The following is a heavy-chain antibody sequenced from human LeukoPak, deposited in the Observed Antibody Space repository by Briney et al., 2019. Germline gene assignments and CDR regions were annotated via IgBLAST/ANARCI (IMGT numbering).Heavy chain of an antibody. D-gene: IGHD2-2*01. Sequence: GASVKVSCKASGYTFTGYYMHWVRQAPGQGLEWMGWINPNSGGTDYAQKFQGRVTMTRGTSISTAYMELSRLRSDDTAVYYCARDLVVVVVGNWFDPWGQGTLVTVSS. CDR1: GYTFTGYY. CDR2: INPNSGGT. CDR3: ARDLVVVVVGNWFDP. V-gene: IGHV1-2*02. J-gene: IGHJ5*02.